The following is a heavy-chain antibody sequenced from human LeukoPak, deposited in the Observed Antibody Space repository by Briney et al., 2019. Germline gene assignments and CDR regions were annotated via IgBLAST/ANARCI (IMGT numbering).Heavy chain of an antibody. V-gene: IGHV3-48*01. J-gene: IGHJ4*02. CDR3: ARNGRHNFFDS. CDR2: ISSRSSTI. CDR1: GFTFSNYT. Sequence: PGGSLRLSCAASGFTFSNYTMNWVRQAPGKGLEWVSYISSRSSTIYYTDSVKGRFTISRDNAKNSLYLQMNSLRAEDTAVYYCARNGRHNFFDSWGQGTLVTVSS. D-gene: IGHD2-15*01.